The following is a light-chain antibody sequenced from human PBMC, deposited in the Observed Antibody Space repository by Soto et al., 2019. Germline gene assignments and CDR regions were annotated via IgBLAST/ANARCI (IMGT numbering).Light chain of an antibody. J-gene: IGLJ1*01. V-gene: IGLV2-14*01. CDR2: EVT. CDR3: LSFTSSSTYI. CDR1: SXDVGGYKY. Sequence: QSALTQPASVSGSPGQSITISCTGTSXDVGGYKYVSWYQQHPGKAPKLMIYEVTNRPSGVSNRFSGSKSGNTASLTISGLQAEDEADYYCLSFTSSSTYIFGTGTKVTVL.